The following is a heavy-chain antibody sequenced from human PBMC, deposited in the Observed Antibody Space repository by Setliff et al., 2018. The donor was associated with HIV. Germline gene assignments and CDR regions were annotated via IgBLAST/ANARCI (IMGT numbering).Heavy chain of an antibody. D-gene: IGHD3-22*01. CDR1: GFSFGDYA. J-gene: IGHJ2*01. CDR3: AKGEDSSGWWYFDL. Sequence: GGSLRLSCTASGFSFGDYAMSWVRQAPGKGLEWVSGSSWNSGSIGYADSVKGRFTISRDNAKNSLYLQMNSLRAEDTALYYCAKGEDSSGWWYFDLWGRGTLVTVSS. CDR2: SSWNSGSI. V-gene: IGHV3-9*01.